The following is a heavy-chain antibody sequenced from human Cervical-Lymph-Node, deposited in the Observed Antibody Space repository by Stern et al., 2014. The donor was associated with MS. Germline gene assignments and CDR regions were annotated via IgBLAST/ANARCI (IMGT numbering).Heavy chain of an antibody. CDR1: GYTFTTYS. Sequence: VQLEESGAEVRKPGASVKISCKTSGYTFTTYSIHWVRQATGHGLEWMGIIDPRGVGTTYAQKFRGRVSMTGDTSTSTVYMDLSSLTSDDTAVYFCATFPICTGGRCHDYWGQGTLVAVSS. J-gene: IGHJ4*02. D-gene: IGHD2-15*01. CDR2: IDPRGVGT. V-gene: IGHV1-46*01. CDR3: ATFPICTGGRCHDY.